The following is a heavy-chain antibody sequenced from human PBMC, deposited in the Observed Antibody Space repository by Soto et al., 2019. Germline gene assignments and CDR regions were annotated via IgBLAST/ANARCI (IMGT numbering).Heavy chain of an antibody. V-gene: IGHV3-11*05. CDR1: GFTFSDYY. Sequence: QVQLVESGGGLVKPGGSLRLSCAASGFTFSDYYMTWIRQAPGKGLEWVSYIRGSGSYTNYADSVKGRFTISRDNTNNSLYLQMNSLRAEDTAVYYCARGYHYYDSSGYFWGQGTLVTVSS. CDR2: IRGSGSYT. D-gene: IGHD3-22*01. CDR3: ARGYHYYDSSGYF. J-gene: IGHJ4*02.